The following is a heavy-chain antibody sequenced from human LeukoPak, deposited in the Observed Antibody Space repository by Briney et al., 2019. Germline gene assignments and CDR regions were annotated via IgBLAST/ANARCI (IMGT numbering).Heavy chain of an antibody. CDR3: TRDQTPYY. CDR2: IRSEIYGGTP. V-gene: IGHV3-49*04. Sequence: GGSLRLSCTASGFTFGDYAMTRVRQAPGKGLEWVGFIRSEIYGGTPEYAASVKGRFTISRDDSKGIAYLQMNSLKTEDTALYYCTRDQTPYYWGQGTLVTVSS. J-gene: IGHJ4*02. CDR1: GFTFGDYA.